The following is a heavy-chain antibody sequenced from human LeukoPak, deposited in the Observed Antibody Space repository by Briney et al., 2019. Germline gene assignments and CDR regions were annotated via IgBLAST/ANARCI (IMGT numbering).Heavy chain of an antibody. CDR3: AKDGPPVRWLQPGAFDI. CDR2: ISGDGGST. D-gene: IGHD5-24*01. V-gene: IGHV3-43*02. J-gene: IGHJ3*02. Sequence: GGSLRLSCAASGFTFDDYAMHWVRHAPGKGLEWVSLISGDGGSTYYADSVKGRFTISRDNRKNSLYLQMNSLRTEDTALYYCAKDGPPVRWLQPGAFDIWGQGTMVTVPS. CDR1: GFTFDDYA.